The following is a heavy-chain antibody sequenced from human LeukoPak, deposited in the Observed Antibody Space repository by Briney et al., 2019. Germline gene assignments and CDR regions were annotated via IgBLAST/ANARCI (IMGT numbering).Heavy chain of an antibody. CDR3: AKEGLLGGYYFDL. Sequence: PGGSLRLSCAASGFTFSRYSMAWVRQAPGRGLEWVSTVGGRGGPRTFYADSVQGRFTVSRDNSRDTVYLQIDSLGAEDTAIYYCAKEGLLGGYYFDLWGQGALVTVSS. CDR2: VGGRGGPRT. CDR1: GFTFSRYS. J-gene: IGHJ4*02. V-gene: IGHV3-23*01. D-gene: IGHD2-8*02.